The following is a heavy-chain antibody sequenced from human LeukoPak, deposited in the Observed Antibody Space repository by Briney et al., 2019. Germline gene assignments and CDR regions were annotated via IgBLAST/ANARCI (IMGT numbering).Heavy chain of an antibody. V-gene: IGHV4-39*01. Sequence: SETLSLTCTVSGGSISSSSYYWGWIRQPPGKGLERIGSIYYSGSTYYNPSLKSRVTISVDTSKNQFSLKLSSVTAADTAVYYCATDYGDTGYWFDPWGQGTLVTVSS. CDR3: ATDYGDTGYWFDP. D-gene: IGHD4-17*01. CDR2: IYYSGST. J-gene: IGHJ5*02. CDR1: GGSISSSSYY.